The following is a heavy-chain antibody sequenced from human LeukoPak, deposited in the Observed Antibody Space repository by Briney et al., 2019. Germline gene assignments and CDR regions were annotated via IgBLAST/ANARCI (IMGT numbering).Heavy chain of an antibody. V-gene: IGHV1-69*13. CDR3: ARVNFAIFGVVIIQDYYYYGMDV. CDR1: GGTFSSYA. Sequence: ASVKVSCRASGGTFSSYAISWVRQAPGQGLEWMGGIIPIFGTANYAQKFQGRVTITADDSTSTAYMELSSLRSEDTAVYYCARVNFAIFGVVIIQDYYYYGMDVWGQGTTVTVSS. D-gene: IGHD3-3*01. CDR2: IIPIFGTA. J-gene: IGHJ6*02.